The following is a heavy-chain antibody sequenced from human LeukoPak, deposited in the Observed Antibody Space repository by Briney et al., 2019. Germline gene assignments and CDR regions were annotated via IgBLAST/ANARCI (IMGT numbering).Heavy chain of an antibody. V-gene: IGHV1-8*01. Sequence: ASVKVSCKASGYTFTSYDINWVRQATGQGLEWMGWMNPNSGNTGYAQKFQGRVTMTRNTSISTAYMELSSLRSEDTAVYYCARYTIAAEYYIDYWGQGTLVTVSS. CDR1: GYTFTSYD. CDR2: MNPNSGNT. CDR3: ARYTIAAEYYIDY. D-gene: IGHD6-13*01. J-gene: IGHJ4*02.